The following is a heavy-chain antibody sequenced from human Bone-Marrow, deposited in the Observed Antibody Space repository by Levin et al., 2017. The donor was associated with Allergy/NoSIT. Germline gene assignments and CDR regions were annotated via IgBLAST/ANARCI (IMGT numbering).Heavy chain of an antibody. Sequence: SQTLSLTCAIYGGSFSAYYWSWIRQAPGKGLEWIGEINHSGNTNYNPSLKNRVTISIDSSKNQFSLKLTSATAADTAVYYCARGGSGYCAGGSCFRSSFYYYYFDVWGKGTTVTVSS. V-gene: IGHV4-34*01. CDR3: ARGGSGYCAGGSCFRSSFYYYYFDV. CDR2: INHSGNT. CDR1: GGSFSAYY. J-gene: IGHJ6*03. D-gene: IGHD2-15*01.